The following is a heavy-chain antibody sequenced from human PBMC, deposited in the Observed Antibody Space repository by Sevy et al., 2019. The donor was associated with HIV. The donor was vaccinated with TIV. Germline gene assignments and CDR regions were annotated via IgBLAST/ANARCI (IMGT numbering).Heavy chain of an antibody. CDR3: AKRGGQYDLGMDV. CDR2: ISTSGSNR. Sequence: GGSLRLSCAASGFIFSSFEMNWVRQAPGKGLEWVSSISTSGSNRYYADSVKGRVTISRDNAKKSLYLQMNSLRAEDTAIYFSAKRGGQYDLGMDVWGQGTTVTVSS. J-gene: IGHJ6*02. V-gene: IGHV3-48*03. D-gene: IGHD1-1*01. CDR1: GFIFSSFE.